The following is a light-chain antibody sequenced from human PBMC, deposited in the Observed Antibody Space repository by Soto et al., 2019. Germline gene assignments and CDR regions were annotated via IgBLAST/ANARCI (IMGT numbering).Light chain of an antibody. CDR1: QTISTF. CDR3: QQSYGTPWT. CDR2: GAS. V-gene: IGKV1-39*01. Sequence: DIQLTQSPSSLSASVGDRVTITCRASQTISTFLNWYRQNPGKAPNLLIYGASSLHSGVPSRFSGTGSGTDFTLTISSLQPEDFETYYCQQSYGTPWTFGQGTKVDIK. J-gene: IGKJ1*01.